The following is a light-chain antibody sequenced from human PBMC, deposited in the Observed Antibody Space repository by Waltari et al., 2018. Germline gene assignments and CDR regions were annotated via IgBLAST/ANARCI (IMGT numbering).Light chain of an antibody. CDR2: GAS. V-gene: IGKV3-20*01. Sequence: EIVLTQSPGTLSLSPGERASLSCRAIQTVSRNYLVWYHHKPGQAPRLLIYGASSRATGIPARFSGSWSGTHFTLTISRLEPEDFAVYYCQQYGASSWTFGQGTKLEIK. CDR3: QQYGASSWT. J-gene: IGKJ1*01. CDR1: QTVSRNY.